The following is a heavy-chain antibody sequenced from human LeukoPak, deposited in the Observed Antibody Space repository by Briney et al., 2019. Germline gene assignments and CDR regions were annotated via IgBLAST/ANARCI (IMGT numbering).Heavy chain of an antibody. V-gene: IGHV1-46*01. Sequence: GGSLRLSCAASGFTFSSYAMSWVRQAPGQGLEWMGIINPSGGSTSYAQKFQGRVTMTRDTSTSTVYMELSSLRSEDTAVYYCASSMGYSSGWYDYWGQGTLVTVSS. CDR3: ASSMGYSSGWYDY. CDR2: INPSGGST. J-gene: IGHJ4*02. D-gene: IGHD6-19*01. CDR1: GFTFSSYA.